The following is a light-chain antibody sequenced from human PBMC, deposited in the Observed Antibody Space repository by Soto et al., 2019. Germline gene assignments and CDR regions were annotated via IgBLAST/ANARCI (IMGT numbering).Light chain of an antibody. CDR3: QQYVSSPRS. CDR1: QSVSSNY. Sequence: EIVLPLSPGTLSLSPGERATLSCRASQSVSSNYLAWYQQKPGQAPRLLIYGASSRATGIPDRFSGSGSGTDFTLTISRLEPEDFAVYYCQQYVSSPRSFGQRTRL. CDR2: GAS. J-gene: IGKJ5*01. V-gene: IGKV3-20*01.